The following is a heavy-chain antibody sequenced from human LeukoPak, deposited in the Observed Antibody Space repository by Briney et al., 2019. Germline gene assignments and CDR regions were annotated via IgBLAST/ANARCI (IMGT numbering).Heavy chain of an antibody. CDR2: INHSGGT. D-gene: IGHD1-26*01. V-gene: IGHV4-34*01. Sequence: PSETLSLTCAVYGGSFSGYYWSWIRQPPGKGLEWIGEINHSGGTNYNPSLKSRVTISVDTSKNQFSLKLSSVTAADTAVYYCARVAVGATTDYYYYGMDVWGQGTTVTVSS. J-gene: IGHJ6*02. CDR1: GGSFSGYY. CDR3: ARVAVGATTDYYYYGMDV.